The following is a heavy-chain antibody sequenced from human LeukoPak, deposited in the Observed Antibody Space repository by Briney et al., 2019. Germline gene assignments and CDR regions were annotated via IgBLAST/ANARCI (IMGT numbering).Heavy chain of an antibody. V-gene: IGHV3-30*02. CDR3: ARDSRGVLDAFEI. CDR2: IRYDGSNK. D-gene: IGHD3-10*01. CDR1: GFTFSSYG. Sequence: GGSLRLSCAASGFTFSSYGMHWVRQAPGKGLEWVAFIRYDGSNKYYADSVKGRFTISRDNSKNTLYLQMNSLRAEDTAVYYCARDSRGVLDAFEIWGQGTMVTVSS. J-gene: IGHJ3*02.